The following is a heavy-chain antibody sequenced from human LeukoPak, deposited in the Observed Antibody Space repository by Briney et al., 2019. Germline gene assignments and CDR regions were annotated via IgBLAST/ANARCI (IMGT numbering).Heavy chain of an antibody. CDR1: GFTFGDYA. J-gene: IGHJ4*02. CDR2: IRSKAYGGTT. Sequence: GGSLRLSCTASGFTFGDYAMSWVRQAPGKGLEWVGFIRSKAYGGTTEYAASVKGRFTISRDDSKSIAYLQMNSLKTEDTAVYYCTREVDMIVVLGIDYWGQGTLVTVSP. V-gene: IGHV3-49*04. D-gene: IGHD3-22*01. CDR3: TREVDMIVVLGIDY.